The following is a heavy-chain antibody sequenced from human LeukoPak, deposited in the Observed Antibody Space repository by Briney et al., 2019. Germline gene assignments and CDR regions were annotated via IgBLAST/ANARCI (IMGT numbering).Heavy chain of an antibody. CDR3: ARLSVLNSEGLYYFDY. V-gene: IGHV5-51*01. CDR2: IYPGDSGS. CDR1: GYSFSNYW. J-gene: IGHJ4*02. Sequence: GESLKISCQGSGYSFSNYWIGWVRQMPGKGLEWLGLIYPGDSGSRYSPSFQGQVTISADKSLSTVYLQWSSLKASDTAMYYCARLSVLNSEGLYYFDYWGQGTLVTVSS. D-gene: IGHD4-23*01.